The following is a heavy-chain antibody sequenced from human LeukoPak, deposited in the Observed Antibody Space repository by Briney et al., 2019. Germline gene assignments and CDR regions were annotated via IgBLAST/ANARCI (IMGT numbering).Heavy chain of an antibody. CDR1: GFTFSSYS. CDR2: ISSSSSTI. V-gene: IGHV3-48*02. Sequence: GGSLRLSCAASGFTFSSYSMNWVRQAPGKGLEWVSYISSSSSTIYYADSVKGRFTISRDNAKNSLYLQMNSLRDEDTAVYYCARDGLLWFGELANYYYGMDVWGQGTTVTVS. CDR3: ARDGLLWFGELANYYYGMDV. J-gene: IGHJ6*02. D-gene: IGHD3-10*01.